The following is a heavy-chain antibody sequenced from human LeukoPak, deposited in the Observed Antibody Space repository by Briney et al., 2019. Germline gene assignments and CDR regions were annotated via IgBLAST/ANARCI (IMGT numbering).Heavy chain of an antibody. CDR1: GLTFSSHS. Sequence: GGSLRLSCAASGLTFSSHSIDWVRPAPGKGLEWDSSISSSSSYIYYADSVKGRFTISRDNAMNSLYLQMNSLRAEDTAVYYCASTMYGDYGSFDYWGQGTLVTVSS. CDR3: ASTMYGDYGSFDY. J-gene: IGHJ4*02. V-gene: IGHV3-21*01. CDR2: ISSSSSYI. D-gene: IGHD4-17*01.